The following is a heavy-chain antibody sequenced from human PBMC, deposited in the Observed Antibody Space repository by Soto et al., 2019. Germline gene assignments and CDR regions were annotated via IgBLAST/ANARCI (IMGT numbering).Heavy chain of an antibody. CDR2: IFYSGST. Sequence: TLSLTCTVSGGSISSAAYNWNWIRQHPGKGLEWIGYIFYSGSTYYNPSLKSRLTISVDTSEHQFSLKLSSVIAADTAVFYCARSPNSSTSPRGDWFDPWGQGTLVTVSS. V-gene: IGHV4-31*03. CDR1: GGSISSAAYN. CDR3: ARSPNSSTSPRGDWFDP. D-gene: IGHD2-2*01. J-gene: IGHJ5*02.